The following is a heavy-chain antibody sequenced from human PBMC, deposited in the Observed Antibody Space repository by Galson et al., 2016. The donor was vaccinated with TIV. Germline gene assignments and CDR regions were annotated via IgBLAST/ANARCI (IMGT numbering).Heavy chain of an antibody. V-gene: IGHV1-18*01. Sequence: SVKVSCKASGYSFNNFGIAWARQAPGQGLEWMGWISAYNGDTYYGQDVQGRLTMTTDTSTSTAYMELRSLRTDDTAIYYCARAPVRGLVVMERQGWFDPWGQGTLVTVSS. CDR2: ISAYNGDT. CDR3: ARAPVRGLVVMERQGWFDP. J-gene: IGHJ5*02. D-gene: IGHD1-26*01. CDR1: GYSFNNFG.